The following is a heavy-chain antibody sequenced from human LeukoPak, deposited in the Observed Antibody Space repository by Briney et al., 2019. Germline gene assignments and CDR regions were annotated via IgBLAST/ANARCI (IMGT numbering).Heavy chain of an antibody. Sequence: GGSLKLSCAASGFTFSGSSIHWVRQASGKGLEWIGLMEKELNGYATAYAASVRGRFTISRDDSQSTAYLQMDSLKTEDTALYSCTRDSGTYNWLHPWGQGTLVTVSS. CDR1: GFTFSGSS. CDR3: TRDSGTYNWLHP. D-gene: IGHD1-26*01. CDR2: MEKELNGYAT. J-gene: IGHJ5*02. V-gene: IGHV3-73*01.